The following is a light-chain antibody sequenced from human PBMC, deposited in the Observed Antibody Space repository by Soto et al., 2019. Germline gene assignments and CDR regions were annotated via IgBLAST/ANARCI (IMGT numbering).Light chain of an antibody. CDR1: SSDVGGYNF. Sequence: QSALTQPPSASGSPGQSVTISCTGTSSDVGGYNFVSWYQHHAGKAPKLMIYEVSNRPSGVPDRFSGSKSGNTASLTVSGLQAEDEADYFCSSYADSNNYVFGTGTKVTVL. CDR2: EVS. J-gene: IGLJ1*01. CDR3: SSYADSNNYV. V-gene: IGLV2-8*01.